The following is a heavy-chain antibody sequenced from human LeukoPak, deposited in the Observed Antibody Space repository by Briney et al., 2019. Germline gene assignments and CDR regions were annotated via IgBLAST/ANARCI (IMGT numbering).Heavy chain of an antibody. Sequence: ASVKVSCKASGYTFTGYYMHWVRQAPGQGLEWMGWINPNSGGTNYAQKFQGRVTMTRDTSISTAYMELSRLRSDDTAVYYCARDGDSSSYYYEDYYFDYWGQGTLVTVSS. CDR2: INPNSGGT. J-gene: IGHJ4*02. CDR3: ARDGDSSSYYYEDYYFDY. V-gene: IGHV1-2*02. D-gene: IGHD3-22*01. CDR1: GYTFTGYY.